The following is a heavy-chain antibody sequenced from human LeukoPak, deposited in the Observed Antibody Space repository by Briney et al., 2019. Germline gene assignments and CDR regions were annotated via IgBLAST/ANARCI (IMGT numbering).Heavy chain of an antibody. CDR1: GYTFTSYG. CDR2: ISAYNGNT. Sequence: ASVKVSCKASGYTFTSYGISWVRQAPGQGLEWMGWISAYNGNTNYAQKLQGRVTMTTDTSTSTAYMELRSLRSDDTAVYYCARDGDYGDYDYYYYMDVWGEGTTVTVSS. J-gene: IGHJ6*03. D-gene: IGHD4-17*01. V-gene: IGHV1-18*01. CDR3: ARDGDYGDYDYYYYMDV.